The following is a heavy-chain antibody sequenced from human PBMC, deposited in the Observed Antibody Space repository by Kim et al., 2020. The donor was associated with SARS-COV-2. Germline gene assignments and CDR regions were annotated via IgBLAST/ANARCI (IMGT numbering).Heavy chain of an antibody. Sequence: SGPTLVNPAQTLTLTCTFSGLSLRSSEVSVGWIRQPPGKALEWLALIYWDDDKRYSPSLKSRLTITKDTSKNQVVLTMTNMDPVDTGTYYCAHDSRGYQNDALDIWGQGTMVTVSS. V-gene: IGHV2-5*02. J-gene: IGHJ3*02. CDR2: IYWDDDK. CDR1: GLSLRSSEVS. CDR3: AHDSRGYQNDALDI. D-gene: IGHD3-22*01.